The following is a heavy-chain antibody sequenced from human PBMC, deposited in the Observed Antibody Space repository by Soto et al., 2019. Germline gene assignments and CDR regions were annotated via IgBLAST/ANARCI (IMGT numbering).Heavy chain of an antibody. V-gene: IGHV4-34*01. CDR2: INHSGST. J-gene: IGHJ6*02. Sequence: SETLSLTCAVYGGSFSGYYWSWIRQPPGKGLEWIGEINHSGSTNYNPSLKSRVTISVDTSKNQFSLKLSSVTAADTAVYYCARVATLYYYYYYGMDVWGQGTAVTV. D-gene: IGHD5-12*01. CDR1: GGSFSGYY. CDR3: ARVATLYYYYYYGMDV.